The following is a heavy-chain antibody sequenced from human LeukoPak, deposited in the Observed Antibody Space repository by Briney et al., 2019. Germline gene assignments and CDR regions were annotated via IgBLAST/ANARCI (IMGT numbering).Heavy chain of an antibody. D-gene: IGHD2-15*01. J-gene: IGHJ6*02. CDR1: GFTFSRYV. V-gene: IGHV3-30*18. CDR3: AKDTCSGGSCYYYYGMDV. CDR2: ISHDGSNN. Sequence: GGSLRLSCAASGFTFSRYVIHWVRQAPGKGLEWVAVISHDGSNNYYADSVKGRFTISRDNSKNTLYLQMISLRAEDTAVYYCAKDTCSGGSCYYYYGMDVWGQGTTVTVSS.